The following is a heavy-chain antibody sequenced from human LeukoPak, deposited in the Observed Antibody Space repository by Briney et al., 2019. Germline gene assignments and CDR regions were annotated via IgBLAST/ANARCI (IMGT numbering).Heavy chain of an antibody. D-gene: IGHD3-10*01. CDR3: ARVPQNYYGSGSYYFEA. V-gene: IGHV1-69*04. Sequence: SVKVSCKASGGTFSSYAISWVRQAPGQGLEWMRRIIPILGIANYAQKFQGRVTITADKSTSTAYMELSSLRSEDTAVYYCARVPQNYYGSGSYYFEAWGQGTLVTVSS. CDR2: IIPILGIA. J-gene: IGHJ5*02. CDR1: GGTFSSYA.